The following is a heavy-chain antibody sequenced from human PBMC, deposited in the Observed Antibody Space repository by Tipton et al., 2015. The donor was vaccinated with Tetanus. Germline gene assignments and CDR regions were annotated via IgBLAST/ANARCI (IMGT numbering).Heavy chain of an antibody. V-gene: IGHV4-59*01. CDR3: VREGNMLERYFDL. Sequence: LRLSCTVSGASISSYYWSWIRQPPGKGLEWIAYISSSGRTNYNPSLKSRVTMSVDTSKKQVSLILGSVTAADTAVYYCVREGNMLERYFDLWGRGTLVTVSS. D-gene: IGHD1-1*01. CDR2: ISSSGRT. J-gene: IGHJ2*01. CDR1: GASISSYY.